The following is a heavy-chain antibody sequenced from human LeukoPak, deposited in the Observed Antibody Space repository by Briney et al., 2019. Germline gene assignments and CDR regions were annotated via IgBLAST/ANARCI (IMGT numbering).Heavy chain of an antibody. CDR3: ARELREHGVFDI. J-gene: IGHJ3*02. CDR1: GFTVSSNY. V-gene: IGHV3-53*01. Sequence: PGGSLRLSCAASGFTVSSNYMSWVRQAPGKGLEWVSEIYSDASTYYAASVKGRFSISRDKSKNTVYLQMNSLRAEDTAVYYCARELREHGVFDIWGQGTMVTVSS. D-gene: IGHD1-26*01. CDR2: IYSDAST.